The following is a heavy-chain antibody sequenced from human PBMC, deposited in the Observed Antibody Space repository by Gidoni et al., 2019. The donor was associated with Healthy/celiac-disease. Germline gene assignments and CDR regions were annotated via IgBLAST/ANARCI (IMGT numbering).Heavy chain of an antibody. Sequence: QVQLQEAGPGMVKPSQNLSLTCTVYGGSIRSGGYYWSWIRQHPGKVLEWSGYLDYSVRTYYNPSLKLRVTISVDPSKNQFSLKLISVTAADTAVYYCARGANTIFGVVSHVDWCQGTLVTVSS. CDR1: GGSIRSGGYY. V-gene: IGHV4-31*03. D-gene: IGHD3-3*01. J-gene: IGHJ4*02. CDR3: ARGANTIFGVVSHVD. CDR2: LDYSVRT.